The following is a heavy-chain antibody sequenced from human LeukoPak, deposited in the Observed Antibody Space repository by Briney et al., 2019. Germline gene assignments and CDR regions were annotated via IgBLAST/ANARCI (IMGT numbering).Heavy chain of an antibody. CDR1: GFTFSSYW. J-gene: IGHJ4*02. Sequence: QPGGSLRLSCAASGFTFSSYWMHWVRQAPGKGLVWVSRINSDGSSTSYADSVKGRFTISRDNAKNTLYLQMNSLRAEDTAVYYCARGSGYSSRWYTGWGQGTLVTVSS. D-gene: IGHD6-13*01. CDR2: INSDGSST. V-gene: IGHV3-74*01. CDR3: ARGSGYSSRWYTG.